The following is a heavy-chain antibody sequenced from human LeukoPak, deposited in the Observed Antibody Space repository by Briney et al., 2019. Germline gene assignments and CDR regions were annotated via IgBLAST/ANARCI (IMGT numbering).Heavy chain of an antibody. Sequence: GESLKISCKGSGYSFTSFWINWVRQMPGKGLEWMGRIDPSDSYTNYSPSFQGHVTISADKSISTAYLQWSSLKASDTAMYYCATGGDAFDIWGQGTMVTVSS. CDR1: GYSFTSFW. J-gene: IGHJ3*02. V-gene: IGHV5-10-1*01. CDR3: ATGGDAFDI. CDR2: IDPSDSYT.